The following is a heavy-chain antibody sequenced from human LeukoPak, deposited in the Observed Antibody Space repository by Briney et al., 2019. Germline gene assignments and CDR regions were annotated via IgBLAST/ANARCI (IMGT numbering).Heavy chain of an antibody. D-gene: IGHD3-16*02. V-gene: IGHV3-21*01. CDR2: ISSSSSYI. J-gene: IGHJ3*02. Sequence: GGSLRLSCAASGFTFSSYSMNWVRQAPGKGLEWASSISSSSSYIYYADSVKGRFTISRDNAKNSLYLQMNGLRAEDTAVYYCARGPLLSFRAFDIWGQGTMVTVSS. CDR1: GFTFSSYS. CDR3: ARGPLLSFRAFDI.